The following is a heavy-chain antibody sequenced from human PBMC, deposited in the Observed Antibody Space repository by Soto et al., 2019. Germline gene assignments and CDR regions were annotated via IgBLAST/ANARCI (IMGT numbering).Heavy chain of an antibody. Sequence: GGSLRLSCVGSGMTFCGYGMSWVRQAPGKGLEWVSLITYNGEFTFYADSVQGRFTISRDNFRNTLFLQMSSLEAEDTAIYYCARDVLSGTTTAFDVWGQRTVVTVSS. CDR3: ARDVLSGTTTAFDV. CDR2: ITYNGEFT. J-gene: IGHJ3*01. V-gene: IGHV3-23*01. CDR1: GMTFCGYG. D-gene: IGHD1-1*01.